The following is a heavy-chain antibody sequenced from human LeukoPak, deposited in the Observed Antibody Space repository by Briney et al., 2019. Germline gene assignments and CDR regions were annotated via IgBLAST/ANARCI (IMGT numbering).Heavy chain of an antibody. CDR2: ISYDGSNK. CDR3: AKPSGLTTVTTGDFDY. V-gene: IGHV3-30-3*02. CDR1: GFTFSSYA. Sequence: GGSLRLSCAASGFTFSSYAMHWVRQAPGKGLEWVAVISYDGSNKYYADSVKGRFTISRDNSKNTLYLQMNSLRAEDTAVYYCAKPSGLTTVTTGDFDYWGQGTLVTVSS. J-gene: IGHJ4*02. D-gene: IGHD4-17*01.